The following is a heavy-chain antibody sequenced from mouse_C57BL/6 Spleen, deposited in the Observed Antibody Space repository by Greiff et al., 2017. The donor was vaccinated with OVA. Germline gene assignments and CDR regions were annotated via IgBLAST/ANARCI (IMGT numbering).Heavy chain of an antibody. V-gene: IGHV1-82*01. Sequence: QVQLKQSGPELVKPGASVKISCKASGYAFSSSWMNWVKQRPGTGLEWIGRIYPGDGDTNYNGKFKGKATLTADNSSSTAYMQLSSLTSEDSAVYFWAGFYGTQAWCAYWGQGTLVTVSA. CDR1: GYAFSSSW. CDR2: IYPGDGDT. CDR3: AGFYGTQAWCAY. D-gene: IGHD1-1*01. J-gene: IGHJ3*01.